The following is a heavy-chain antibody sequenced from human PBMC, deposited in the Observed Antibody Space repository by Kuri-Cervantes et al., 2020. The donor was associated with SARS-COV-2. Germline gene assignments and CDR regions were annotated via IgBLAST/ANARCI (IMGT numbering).Heavy chain of an antibody. D-gene: IGHD3-3*01. Sequence: SVKVSCKASGGTFSSYAISWVRQAPGQGLEWMGGIIPIFGTANYAQKFQGRVTITADESTSTAYMELSSLRSEDTAVYYCAKAYYDFWSGYYRGGYYFDYWGQGTLVTVSS. CDR3: AKAYYDFWSGYYRGGYYFDY. V-gene: IGHV1-69*13. CDR2: IIPIFGTA. CDR1: GGTFSSYA. J-gene: IGHJ4*02.